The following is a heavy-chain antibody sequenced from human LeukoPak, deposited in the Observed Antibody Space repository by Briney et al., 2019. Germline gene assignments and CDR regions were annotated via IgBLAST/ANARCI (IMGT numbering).Heavy chain of an antibody. Sequence: SVKVSCKASGGTFSSYAISWVRKPPGQGLDWMGRIIPIFGTANYAQKFQGRVTITADESTSTAYMELSSLRSEDTAVYYCARPGRLSYYYYMDVWGKGTTVTVSS. CDR2: IIPIFGTA. J-gene: IGHJ6*03. CDR1: GGTFSSYA. V-gene: IGHV1-69*13. CDR3: ARPGRLSYYYYMDV. D-gene: IGHD5-12*01.